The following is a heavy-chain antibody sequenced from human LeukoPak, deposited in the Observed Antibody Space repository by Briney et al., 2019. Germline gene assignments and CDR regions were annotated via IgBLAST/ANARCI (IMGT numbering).Heavy chain of an antibody. CDR2: IYTSGST. D-gene: IGHD3-10*02. J-gene: IGHJ5*02. Sequence: PSETLSLTCTVSGGSISSGSYYWSWIRQPAGKGLEWIGRIYTSGSTNYNPSLKSRVTISVDTSKNQFSLKLSSVTAADTAVYYCARSNILSLFGELLDWFDPWGQGTLVTVSS. CDR3: ARSNILSLFGELLDWFDP. V-gene: IGHV4-61*02. CDR1: GGSISSGSYY.